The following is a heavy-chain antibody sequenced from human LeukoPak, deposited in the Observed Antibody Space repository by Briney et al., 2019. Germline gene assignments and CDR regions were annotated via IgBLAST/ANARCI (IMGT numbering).Heavy chain of an antibody. V-gene: IGHV4-34*01. CDR2: INHSGST. D-gene: IGHD2-21*02. J-gene: IGHJ4*02. Sequence: SETLSLTCAVYGGSFSGYYWSWIRQPPGKGLEWIGEINHSGSTNYNPSLKSRVTISVDTSKNQFSLKLSSVTAADTAVYYCAREMERHIVVVTATRSEYYFDYWGQGTLVTVSS. CDR1: GGSFSGYY. CDR3: AREMERHIVVVTATRSEYYFDY.